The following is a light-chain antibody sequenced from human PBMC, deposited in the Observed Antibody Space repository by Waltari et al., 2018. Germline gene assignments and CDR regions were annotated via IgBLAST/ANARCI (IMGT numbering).Light chain of an antibody. CDR1: QNVGKY. Sequence: LLTQSPGTVSVPPGEGVTLSCRASQNVGKYLAWYQQRPGQPPRLLIYHASNRAIGIPDRFSGSGSGTDFSLTISRLEPEDFAVYYCQKYVTLPATFGQGTKVEIK. CDR3: QKYVTLPAT. J-gene: IGKJ1*01. V-gene: IGKV3-20*01. CDR2: HAS.